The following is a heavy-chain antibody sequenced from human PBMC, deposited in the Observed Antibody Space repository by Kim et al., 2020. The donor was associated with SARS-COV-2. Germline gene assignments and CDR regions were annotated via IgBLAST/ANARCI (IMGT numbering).Heavy chain of an antibody. J-gene: IGHJ4*02. Sequence: NDAKKFQGRVTITADESTSTAYMELSSLRSEDTAVYYCARKEVGATSLDYWGQGTLVTVSS. V-gene: IGHV1-69*01. CDR3: ARKEVGATSLDY. D-gene: IGHD1-26*01.